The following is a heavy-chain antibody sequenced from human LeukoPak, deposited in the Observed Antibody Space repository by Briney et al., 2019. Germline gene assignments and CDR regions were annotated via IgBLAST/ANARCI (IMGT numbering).Heavy chain of an antibody. J-gene: IGHJ5*02. CDR3: ARTQQLVLRSPLDP. Sequence: ASVKVSCKASGYTFTNYDIHWVRQATGQGLEWMGWMNPYSGNTGYAQNFQGRISITRDASISTAYMELSSLRSEDTAVYYCARTQQLVLRSPLDPWGQGTLVTVSS. CDR2: MNPYSGNT. V-gene: IGHV1-8*02. CDR1: GYTFTNYD. D-gene: IGHD6-13*01.